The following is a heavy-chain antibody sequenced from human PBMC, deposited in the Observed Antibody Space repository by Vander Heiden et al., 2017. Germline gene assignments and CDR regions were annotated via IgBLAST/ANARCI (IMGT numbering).Heavy chain of an antibody. D-gene: IGHD3-10*01. CDR3: TRDVDYYYTSGWD. CDR2: MRSKADGGTT. Sequence: EVQLVESGGGLVPPGRSLSLSCTASGFTFGAYAMSWFRQAPGKVLEWVGFMRSKADGGTTEYAASVKGRFTISRDDSKSIAYLRMNSLKTEDTAVYYCTRDVDYYYTSGWDWGQGTLVTVSS. V-gene: IGHV3-49*03. CDR1: GFTFGAYA. J-gene: IGHJ4*02.